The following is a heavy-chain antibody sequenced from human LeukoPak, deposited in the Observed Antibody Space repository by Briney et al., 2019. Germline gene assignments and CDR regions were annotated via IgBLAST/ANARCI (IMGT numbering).Heavy chain of an antibody. Sequence: PSETLSLTCTVSGGSFSSSSYYWGWIRQPPGKGLEWIGSFYYSGSTYYNPSLKSRVTISVDTSKNQFSLKLSSVTAADTAVYYCARLAQSAYIYGLYYYYYYMDVWGKGTTVTVSS. D-gene: IGHD5-18*01. J-gene: IGHJ6*03. V-gene: IGHV4-39*01. CDR1: GGSFSSSSYY. CDR2: FYYSGST. CDR3: ARLAQSAYIYGLYYYYYYMDV.